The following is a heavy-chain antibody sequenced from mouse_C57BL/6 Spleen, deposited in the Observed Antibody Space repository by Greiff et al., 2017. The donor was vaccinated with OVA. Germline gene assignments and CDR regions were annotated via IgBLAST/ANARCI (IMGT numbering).Heavy chain of an antibody. J-gene: IGHJ2*01. CDR1: GYSITSGYY. Sequence: VQLKESGPGLVKPSQSLSLTCSVTGYSITSGYYWNWIRQFPGNKPEWMGYISYDGSNNYNPSLKNRISITRDTSKNQFFLKLNSVTTEDTATYYCARERELGGSSIDYWGQGTTLTVSS. CDR2: ISYDGSN. D-gene: IGHD1-1*01. CDR3: ARERELGGSSIDY. V-gene: IGHV3-6*01.